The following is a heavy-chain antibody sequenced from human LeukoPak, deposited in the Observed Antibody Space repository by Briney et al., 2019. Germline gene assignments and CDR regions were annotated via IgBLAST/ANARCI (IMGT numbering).Heavy chain of an antibody. V-gene: IGHV3-7*01. CDR2: IRQDGGDK. J-gene: IGHJ4*02. CDR3: ARDDDYGDYYLDY. D-gene: IGHD4-17*01. CDR1: GFTFSSYA. Sequence: GGSLRLSCAASGFTFSSYAMSWVRQAPGKGLEWVANIRQDGGDKYYADSVKGRFTISRDNSKNTLYLQMNSLRAEDTAIYYCARDDDYGDYYLDYWGQGTLVTVSS.